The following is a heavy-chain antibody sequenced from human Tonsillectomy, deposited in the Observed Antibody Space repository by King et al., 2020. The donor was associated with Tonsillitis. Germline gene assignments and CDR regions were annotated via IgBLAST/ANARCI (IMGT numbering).Heavy chain of an antibody. V-gene: IGHV3-30*04. Sequence: VQLVESGGGVVQPGRSLRLSCAASGFTFSSYAMHWVRQAPGKGLEWVAVISYDGSNKYYVDSVKGRFTISRGNSKNTLYLQMNSLRAEDTAVYYCARMAADYYYYGMDVWGQGTTVTVSS. D-gene: IGHD5-24*01. CDR3: ARMAADYYYYGMDV. CDR1: GFTFSSYA. CDR2: ISYDGSNK. J-gene: IGHJ6*02.